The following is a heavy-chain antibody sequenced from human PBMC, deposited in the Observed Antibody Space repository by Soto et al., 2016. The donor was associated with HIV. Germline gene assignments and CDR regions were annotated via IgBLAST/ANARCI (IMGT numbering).Heavy chain of an antibody. D-gene: IGHD6-13*01. J-gene: IGHJ5*02. CDR1: GFTFSRYA. Sequence: EVQLVESGGGLVQPGGSLRLSCAASGFTFSRYAMDWVRQAPGKGLEYVSAISSNGGSTYNANSVKGRFTISRDNSKNTLYLQMGSLRANDTAVYYCAKDENIAAVGMYNWFDPWGQGTLVTVSS. V-gene: IGHV3-64*01. CDR2: ISSNGGST. CDR3: AKDENIAAVGMYNWFDP.